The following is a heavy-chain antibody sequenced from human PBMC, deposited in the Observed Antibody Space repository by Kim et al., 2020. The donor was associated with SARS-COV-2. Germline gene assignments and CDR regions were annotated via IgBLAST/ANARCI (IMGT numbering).Heavy chain of an antibody. CDR2: IYYSGST. V-gene: IGHV4-39*07. CDR3: RVQKTYYDILTGYMGYYGMDV. D-gene: IGHD3-9*01. Sequence: SETLSLTCTVSGGSISSSSYYWGWIRQPPGKGLEWIGRIYYSGSTYYHPSLKSRVTISVDTSKNQFSLKLSSVTAADTAVDYCRVQKTYYDILTGYMGYYGMDVWGQGTTVTVSS. J-gene: IGHJ6*02. CDR1: GGSISSSSYY.